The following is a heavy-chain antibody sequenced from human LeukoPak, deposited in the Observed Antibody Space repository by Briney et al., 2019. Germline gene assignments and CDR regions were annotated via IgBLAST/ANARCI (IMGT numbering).Heavy chain of an antibody. V-gene: IGHV3-74*01. CDR2: VKSDGTAT. J-gene: IGHJ4*02. CDR3: VRKFATGD. D-gene: IGHD1-14*01. CDR1: GFTFSSHL. Sequence: GSLSLSCAASGFTFSSHLMHWVRPAPGTGLVWVSSVKSDGTATNYADSVKGRFTISRDNAKNTLYLQMNSLRVEDTAVYYCVRKFATGDWGQGTLVTVSS.